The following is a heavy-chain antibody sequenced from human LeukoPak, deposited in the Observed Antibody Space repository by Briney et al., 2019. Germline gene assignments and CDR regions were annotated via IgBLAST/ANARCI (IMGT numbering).Heavy chain of an antibody. CDR2: VYYSGST. J-gene: IGHJ6*02. D-gene: IGHD6-13*01. Sequence: SETLSLTCTVSGGSISSSSYYWGWIRQPPGKGLEWIGSVYYSGSTYYNPSLKSRVTISVDTSKNQFSLKLSSVTAADTAVYYCARGSAAAGTMDVWGQGTTVTVSS. CDR1: GGSISSSSYY. CDR3: ARGSAAAGTMDV. V-gene: IGHV4-39*07.